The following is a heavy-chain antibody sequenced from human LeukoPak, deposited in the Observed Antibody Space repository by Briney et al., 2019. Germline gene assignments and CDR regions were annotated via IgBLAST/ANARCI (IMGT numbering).Heavy chain of an antibody. V-gene: IGHV4-59*01. J-gene: IGHJ4*02. CDR1: GGSISSYY. CDR3: ARDMVATDY. D-gene: IGHD5-12*01. Sequence: SETLSLTCTVSGGSISSYYWSWIRQPPGKGLEWIGYIYYSGSTNHNPSLKSRVTISVDTSKNQFSLKLSSVTAADTAVYYCARDMVATDYWGQGTLVTVSS. CDR2: IYYSGST.